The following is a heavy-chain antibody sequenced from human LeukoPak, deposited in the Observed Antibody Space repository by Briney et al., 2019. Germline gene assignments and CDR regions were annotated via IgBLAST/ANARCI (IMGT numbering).Heavy chain of an antibody. D-gene: IGHD6-13*01. CDR2: IYYSGST. J-gene: IGHJ2*01. Sequence: SETLSLTCAVSGGSISTYYWSWIRQPPGKGLEWIGYIYYSGSTNYNPSLKTRVTISVDTSKNQFSLKLSSVTAADTAVYYCARGMSIAAAGNYWYFDLWGRGTLVTVSS. CDR1: GGSISTYY. V-gene: IGHV4-59*01. CDR3: ARGMSIAAAGNYWYFDL.